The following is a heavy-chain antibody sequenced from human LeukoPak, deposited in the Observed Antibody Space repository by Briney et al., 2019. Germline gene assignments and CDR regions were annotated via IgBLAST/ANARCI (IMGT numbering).Heavy chain of an antibody. CDR3: ARDSTGDRLPLV. D-gene: IGHD7-27*01. CDR2: IIPIFGTA. Sequence: SVKVSCKASGGTFSSYAISWVRQAPGQGLEWMGGIIPIFGTANYAQKFQGRVTITADESTSTAYMELSSLRSEDTAVYYCARDSTGDRLPLVWGQGTLVTVSS. CDR1: GGTFSSYA. V-gene: IGHV1-69*01. J-gene: IGHJ4*02.